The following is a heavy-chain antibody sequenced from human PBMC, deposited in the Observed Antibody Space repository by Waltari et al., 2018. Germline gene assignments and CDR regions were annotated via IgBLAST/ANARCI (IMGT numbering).Heavy chain of an antibody. Sequence: QLQLQESGPGLVKPSETLSLTCTVSGGSLITTNYYWGWIRQPPGKGLDWIGNIYYSGRTYFNPSLKSRVTISVDTSKNQFSLKLTSVTAADTAVYYCVRGGWFPLVKDFDRWGQGTLVTVSS. V-gene: IGHV4-39*07. CDR1: GGSLITTNYY. CDR3: VRGGWFPLVKDFDR. D-gene: IGHD3-10*01. CDR2: IYYSGRT. J-gene: IGHJ4*02.